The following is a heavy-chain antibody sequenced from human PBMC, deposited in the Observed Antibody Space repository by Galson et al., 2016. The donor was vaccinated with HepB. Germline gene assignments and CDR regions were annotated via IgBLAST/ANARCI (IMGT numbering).Heavy chain of an antibody. CDR2: INTGNGIT. Sequence: SCKASGYIFTNYAMHWVRQAPGQRLAWMGWINTGNGITKYSQKFQGRVTINRDTSASTAHMDLSSLRSEDTAVYYCARGSSSWYWDAFDIWGQGTLVTVSS. CDR3: ARGSSSWYWDAFDI. V-gene: IGHV1-3*04. D-gene: IGHD6-13*01. J-gene: IGHJ3*02. CDR1: GYIFTNYA.